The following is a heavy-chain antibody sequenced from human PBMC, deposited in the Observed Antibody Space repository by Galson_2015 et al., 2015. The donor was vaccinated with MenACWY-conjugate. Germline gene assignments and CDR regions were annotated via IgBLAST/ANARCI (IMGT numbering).Heavy chain of an antibody. CDR2: IIPIFGTA. CDR3: ARGDVRSGSPSLHHPPYGMDV. D-gene: IGHD3-10*01. Sequence: SVKVSCKASGGTFSSYAISWVRQAPGQGLEWMGGIIPIFGTANYAQKFQGRVTITADESTSTAYMELSSLRSEDTAVYYCARGDVRSGSPSLHHPPYGMDVWGQGTTVTVSS. J-gene: IGHJ6*02. V-gene: IGHV1-69*13. CDR1: GGTFSSYA.